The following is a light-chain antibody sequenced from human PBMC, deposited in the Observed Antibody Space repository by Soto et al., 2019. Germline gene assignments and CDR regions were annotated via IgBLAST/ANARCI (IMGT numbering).Light chain of an antibody. CDR1: QGIARW. CDR2: AAS. Sequence: DIQMTQSPSSVSASVGDSVTITCRASQGIARWLAWYQQKPGKAPNLLIYAASSLHGGVPSRFSSSGSGADFTRTISSLQPEDFATYYCLQTNSLPFTFGPGTQVDVK. J-gene: IGKJ3*01. V-gene: IGKV1-12*01. CDR3: LQTNSLPFT.